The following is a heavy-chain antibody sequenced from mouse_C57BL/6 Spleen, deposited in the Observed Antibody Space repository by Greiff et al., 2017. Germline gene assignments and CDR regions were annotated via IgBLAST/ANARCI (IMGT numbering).Heavy chain of an antibody. CDR2: INPSSGYT. Sequence: VQGVESGAELAKPGASVKLSCKASGYTFTSYWMHWVKQRPGQGLEWIGYINPSSGYTKYNQKFKDKATLTADKSSSTAYMQLSSLTYEDSAVYYCARYHFSYAMDYWGQGTSVTVSS. J-gene: IGHJ4*01. CDR3: ARYHFSYAMDY. CDR1: GYTFTSYW. D-gene: IGHD6-2*01. V-gene: IGHV1-7*01.